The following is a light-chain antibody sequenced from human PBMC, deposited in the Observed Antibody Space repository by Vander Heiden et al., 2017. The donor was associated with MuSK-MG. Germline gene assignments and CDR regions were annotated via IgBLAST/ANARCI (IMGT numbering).Light chain of an antibody. V-gene: IGKV1-39*01. J-gene: IGKJ1*01. Sequence: DIQLTQSPSSLSASVGDRVTVTCRASQRISTYLNWYQQKPGKAPNLLIYAASSLQSGVPSRFSGSGSGSDFTLTISRLQPEDSATYYCQQTVNTPWTFGQGTKVEIK. CDR2: AAS. CDR1: QRISTY. CDR3: QQTVNTPWT.